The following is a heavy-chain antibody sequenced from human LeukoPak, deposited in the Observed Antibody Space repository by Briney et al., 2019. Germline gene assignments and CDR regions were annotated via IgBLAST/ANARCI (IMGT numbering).Heavy chain of an antibody. CDR2: IYTSGGT. J-gene: IGHJ3*02. Sequence: SETLSLTCTVSGGSIPNLDYYWTWIRQPAGKRLEWIGRIYTSGGTNYNPSLKSRVTMSVDRSKNEISLHLASLTAADTALYYCAGRGSSSGTFDIWGPGTFVTVSS. CDR3: AGRGSSSGTFDI. CDR1: GGSIPNLDYY. V-gene: IGHV4-61*02. D-gene: IGHD3-10*01.